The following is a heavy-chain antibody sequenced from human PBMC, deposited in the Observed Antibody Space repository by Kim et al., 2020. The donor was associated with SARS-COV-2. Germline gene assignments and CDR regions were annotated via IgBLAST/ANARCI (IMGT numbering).Heavy chain of an antibody. CDR1: GGSISSGSYY. CDR2: IYTSGST. CDR3: ARDNPPYYHAFDI. V-gene: IGHV4-61*02. J-gene: IGHJ3*02. D-gene: IGHD3-10*01. Sequence: SETLSLTCTVSGGSISSGSYYWSWIRQPAGKGLEWIGRIYTSGSTNYNPSLKSRVTISVDTSKNQFSLKLSSVTAADTAVYYCARDNPPYYHAFDIWGQGTMVTVSS.